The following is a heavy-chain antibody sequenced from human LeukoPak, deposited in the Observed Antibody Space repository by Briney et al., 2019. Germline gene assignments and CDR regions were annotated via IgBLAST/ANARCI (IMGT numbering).Heavy chain of an antibody. V-gene: IGHV3-64*01. D-gene: IGHD6-19*01. CDR2: ISSNGGST. CDR3: ARGEAVAGWGRGY. Sequence: PGGSLRLSCAASGFTFSSYAMHWVRQAPGKGLEYVSAISSNGGSTYYANSVKGRFTISRDNSKNTLYLQMGSLRAEDMAVYYCARGEAVAGWGRGYWGQGTLVTVSS. J-gene: IGHJ4*02. CDR1: GFTFSSYA.